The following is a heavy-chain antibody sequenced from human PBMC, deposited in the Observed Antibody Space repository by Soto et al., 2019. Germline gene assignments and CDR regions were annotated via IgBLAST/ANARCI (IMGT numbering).Heavy chain of an antibody. D-gene: IGHD4-17*01. Sequence: GGSLRLSCAASGFTFSSYAMSWVRQVPGKGLEWVSAISGSGGSTYYADSVKGRFTISRDNSKNTLYLQMNSLRAEDTAVYYCAKDQQSTYGDYGFDYWGQGTLVTVSS. J-gene: IGHJ4*02. CDR2: ISGSGGST. CDR3: AKDQQSTYGDYGFDY. CDR1: GFTFSSYA. V-gene: IGHV3-23*01.